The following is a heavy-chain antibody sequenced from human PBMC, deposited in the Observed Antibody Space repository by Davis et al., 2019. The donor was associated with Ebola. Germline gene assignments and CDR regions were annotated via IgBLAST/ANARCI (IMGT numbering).Heavy chain of an antibody. J-gene: IGHJ6*02. D-gene: IGHD2-2*01. CDR1: GYTFTGYY. CDR2: INPNSGGT. V-gene: IGHV1-2*02. CDR3: ARVASVVTVVGYYYYYGMDV. Sequence: ASVKVSCKASGYTFTGYYMHWVRQAPGQGLEWMGWINPNSGGTNYAQKFQGRVTMTRDTSISTAYMELSRLRSDDTAVYYCARVASVVTVVGYYYYYGMDVWGQGTTVTVSS.